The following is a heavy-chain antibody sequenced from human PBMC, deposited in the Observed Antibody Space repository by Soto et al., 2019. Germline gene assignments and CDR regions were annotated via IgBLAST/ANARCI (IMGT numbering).Heavy chain of an antibody. CDR2: IYYSGST. V-gene: IGHV4-31*03. J-gene: IGHJ4*02. CDR3: ARGGEWWLQGIAHSGFDY. CDR1: GGSISSGGYY. D-gene: IGHD2-15*01. Sequence: QVQLQESGPGLVKPSHTLSLTCTVSGGSISSGGYYWSWIRQHPGKGLEWIGYIYYSGSTYYNPSLKSRVTISVDTSKNQFSLKLSSVTAADTAVYYCARGGEWWLQGIAHSGFDYWGQGTLVTVSS.